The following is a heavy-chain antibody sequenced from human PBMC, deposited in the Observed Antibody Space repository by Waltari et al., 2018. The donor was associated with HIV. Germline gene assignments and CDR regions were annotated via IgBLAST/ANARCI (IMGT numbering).Heavy chain of an antibody. J-gene: IGHJ4*02. CDR1: GFTFSRHG. CDR3: AKDPYYYDSSGYADYFDY. D-gene: IGHD3-22*01. V-gene: IGHV3-30*18. CDR2: ISYDGSNK. Sequence: QVQLVESGGGVVQPGRSLRLSCAASGFTFSRHGMHWVRQAPGKGLEWVAVISYDGSNKYYADSVKGRFTISRDNSKNTLYLQMNSLRAEDTAVYYCAKDPYYYDSSGYADYFDYWGQGTLVTVSS.